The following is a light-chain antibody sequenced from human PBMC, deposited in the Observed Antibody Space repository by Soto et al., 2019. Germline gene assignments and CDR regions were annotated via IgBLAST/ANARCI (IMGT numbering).Light chain of an antibody. V-gene: IGKV3-20*01. CDR1: QSVASAY. Sequence: EIVLTQSPGTLSLSPGETATLSCRASQSVASAYLASYQHRPGQAPRLLIYGASSRATGIADRITGSGSGTDFTLTINRLEPEDWAVYYCQQDADSRWTFGQVTKV. CDR2: GAS. CDR3: QQDADSRWT. J-gene: IGKJ1*01.